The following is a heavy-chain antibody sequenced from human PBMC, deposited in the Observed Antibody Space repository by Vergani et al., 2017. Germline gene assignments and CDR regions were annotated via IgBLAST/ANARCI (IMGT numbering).Heavy chain of an antibody. CDR1: GFTFRSHC. J-gene: IGHJ5*01. V-gene: IGHV3-30*02. CDR2: IRYDESRK. D-gene: IGHD1-1*01. Sequence: QVRLVESGGGVVQPGGSLRLSCAASGFTFRSHCMHWVRQAPGKGLEWVTYIRYDESRKYYGDSVKGRFTISRDNSANMLHLQANSLRAEDTAVYYCAKGKIETEGYNFELIFDSWGPGTQVTVSS. CDR3: AKGKIETEGYNFELIFDS.